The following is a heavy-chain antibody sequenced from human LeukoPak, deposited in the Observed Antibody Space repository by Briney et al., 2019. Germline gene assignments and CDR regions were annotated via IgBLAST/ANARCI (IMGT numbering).Heavy chain of an antibody. CDR3: ASVSYGDYEDY. CDR1: GGSIRSSYYY. V-gene: IGHV4-39*07. D-gene: IGHD4-17*01. J-gene: IGHJ4*02. CDR2: INHSGST. Sequence: PSETLSLTCTVSGGSIRSSYYYWSWIRQPPGKGLEWIGEINHSGSTNYNPSLKSRVTISVDTSKNQFSLKLSSVTAADTAVYYCASVSYGDYEDYWGQGTLVTVSS.